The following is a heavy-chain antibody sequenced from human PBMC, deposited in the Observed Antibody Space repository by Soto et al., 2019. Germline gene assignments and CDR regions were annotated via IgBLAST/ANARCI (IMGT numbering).Heavy chain of an antibody. D-gene: IGHD6-6*01. V-gene: IGHV3-64D*06. J-gene: IGHJ4*02. Sequence: AGSLRPSWSASGSTFRSYDIHWVRQAPWKGLEYVSALSSNVGSTYYAASVKGRFTISRDNSKNKLYLQMSSLRAEDTAVYYCVTEEYTSSFKRSLDYWGQGTLVTVSS. CDR2: LSSNVGST. CDR1: GSTFRSYD. CDR3: VTEEYTSSFKRSLDY.